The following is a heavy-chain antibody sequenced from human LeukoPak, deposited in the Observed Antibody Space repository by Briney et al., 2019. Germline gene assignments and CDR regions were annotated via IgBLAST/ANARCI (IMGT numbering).Heavy chain of an antibody. Sequence: GGSLRLSCAASGFTFSSYAMHWVRQAPGKGLEWVAVISYDGSNKYYADSVKGRFTISRDNSKNTLYLQMNSLRAEDTAVYYCAGGEIAAARHYWGQGTLVTVSS. CDR3: AGGEIAAARHY. D-gene: IGHD6-13*01. V-gene: IGHV3-30-3*01. J-gene: IGHJ4*02. CDR1: GFTFSSYA. CDR2: ISYDGSNK.